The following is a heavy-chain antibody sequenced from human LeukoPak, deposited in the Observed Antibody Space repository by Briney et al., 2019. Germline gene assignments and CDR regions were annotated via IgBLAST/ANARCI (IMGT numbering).Heavy chain of an antibody. D-gene: IGHD3-9*01. CDR1: GFTFSSYS. J-gene: IGHJ4*02. Sequence: GGSLRLSCAASGFTFSSYSMNWVRQAPGKGLEWVSCISTSSSYIYYADSVKGRFTISRDNAKNSMYLQMNSLRPEDAAVYYCARDSDNLTGSKSHFDYWGQGTLVTVSS. CDR2: ISTSSSYI. V-gene: IGHV3-21*01. CDR3: ARDSDNLTGSKSHFDY.